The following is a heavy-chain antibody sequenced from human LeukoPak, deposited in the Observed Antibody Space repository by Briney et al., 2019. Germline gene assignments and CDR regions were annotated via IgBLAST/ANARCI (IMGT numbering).Heavy chain of an antibody. CDR1: GDSVSSDSVA. CDR2: TYYRSQWYN. Sequence: SQTLSLTCATSGDSVSSDSVAWNWIRQSPSRGLEWLGRTYYRSQWYNEYALSLRSRITINADTSKNQFSLHLNSVTPEDTAVYYCARDLYCSNFACSFDSWGQGTLVTVSS. J-gene: IGHJ4*02. CDR3: ARDLYCSNFACSFDS. V-gene: IGHV6-1*01. D-gene: IGHD2-2*01.